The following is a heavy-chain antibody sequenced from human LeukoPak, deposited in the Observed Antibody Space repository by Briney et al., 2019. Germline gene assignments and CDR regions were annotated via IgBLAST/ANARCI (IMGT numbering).Heavy chain of an antibody. V-gene: IGHV4-59*01. CDR3: ARVNLGGWYFDL. Sequence: PSETLSLTCTVSGGSISSYYWSWIRQPPGKGLEWIGYIYYSGSTNYNPSLKSRVTISVDTSKNQFSLKLSSVTAADTAVYYCARVNLGGWYFDLWGRGTLVTVSS. J-gene: IGHJ2*01. CDR2: IYYSGST. CDR1: GGSISSYY.